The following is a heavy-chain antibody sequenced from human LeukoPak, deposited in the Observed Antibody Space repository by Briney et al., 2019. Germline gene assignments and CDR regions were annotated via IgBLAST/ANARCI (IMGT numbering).Heavy chain of an antibody. J-gene: IGHJ6*03. CDR2: ISAYNGNT. Sequence: ASVKVSCKASGYTFTSYGISWVRQAPGQGLEWMGWISAYNGNTNYAQKLQGRVTMTTDTSTSTAYMELRSLRSDDTAVYYCARLGYSYGYYYYYYMDVWGKGTTVTISS. D-gene: IGHD5-18*01. CDR3: ARLGYSYGYYYYYYMDV. V-gene: IGHV1-18*01. CDR1: GYTFTSYG.